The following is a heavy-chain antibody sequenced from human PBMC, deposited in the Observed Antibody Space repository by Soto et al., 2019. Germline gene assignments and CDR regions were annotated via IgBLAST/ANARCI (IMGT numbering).Heavy chain of an antibody. CDR3: ARKGYCSGGSCYSNYYYGMDV. J-gene: IGHJ6*02. D-gene: IGHD2-15*01. Sequence: GGSLRLSCAASGFTFSSYGMHWVRQAPGKGLEWVAVIWYDGSNKYYADSVKGRFTISRDNSKNTLYLQMNSLRAEDTAVYYCARKGYCSGGSCYSNYYYGMDVWGQGT. V-gene: IGHV3-33*01. CDR1: GFTFSSYG. CDR2: IWYDGSNK.